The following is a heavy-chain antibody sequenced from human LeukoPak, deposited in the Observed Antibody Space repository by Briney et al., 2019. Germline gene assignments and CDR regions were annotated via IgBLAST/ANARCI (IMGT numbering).Heavy chain of an antibody. CDR3: ARLEGMVRGVIIKTYYYYGMDV. CDR1: GVSFSGYY. J-gene: IGHJ6*02. Sequence: PSQTLSLTCAVYGVSFSGYYWSWIRQPPGKGLEWIGEINHSGSTNYNPSLKSRVTISVDTSKNQFSLKLSSVTAADTAVYYCARLEGMVRGVIIKTYYYYGMDVWGQGTTVTVSS. CDR2: INHSGST. V-gene: IGHV4-34*01. D-gene: IGHD3-10*01.